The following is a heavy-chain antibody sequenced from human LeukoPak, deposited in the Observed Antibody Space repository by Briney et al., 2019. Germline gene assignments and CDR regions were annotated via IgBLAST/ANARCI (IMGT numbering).Heavy chain of an antibody. V-gene: IGHV3-30*02. CDR3: AGDFDY. CDR1: FTVXPHG. J-gene: IGHJ4*02. Sequence: FTVXPHGXXWVRXAPGKGLEWVTFIRFDGSKEYYRDSVKGRFTISRDNSKNTLYLQMNSLRTEDTAVYYCAGDFDYWGQGTLVTVSS. CDR2: IRFDGSKE.